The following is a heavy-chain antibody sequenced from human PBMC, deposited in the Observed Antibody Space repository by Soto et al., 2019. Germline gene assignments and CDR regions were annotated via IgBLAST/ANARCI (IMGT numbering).Heavy chain of an antibody. CDR1: GGSLSSYY. V-gene: IGHV4-59*01. D-gene: IGHD4-17*01. CDR2: IYYSGIT. CDR3: ARGHYGHDY. J-gene: IGHJ4*02. Sequence: SDTLSLTCTVSGGSLSSYYWSWIRQPPGKGLEWIGYIYYSGITDYNPSLKSRVTISVDTSKNQVSLRLTSVTAADTAVYYCARGHYGHDYWGQGTLVTVSS.